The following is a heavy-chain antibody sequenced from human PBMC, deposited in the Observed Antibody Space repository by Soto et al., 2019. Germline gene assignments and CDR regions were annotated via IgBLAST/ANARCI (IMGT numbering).Heavy chain of an antibody. D-gene: IGHD3-3*01. CDR2: MNPNTDNS. CDR3: ASNPRGITIYDY. V-gene: IGHV1-8*01. CDR1: GYTFASYD. Sequence: QVQLVQSGAEVKKPGASVRVSCKTSGYTFASYDINWVRQATGQGLEWMGWMNPNTDNSGYAQKFQGRVTMTSDTSISTAYLDLSSLRSEDTAIYYCASNPRGITIYDYWDQGTLVTVSS. J-gene: IGHJ4*02.